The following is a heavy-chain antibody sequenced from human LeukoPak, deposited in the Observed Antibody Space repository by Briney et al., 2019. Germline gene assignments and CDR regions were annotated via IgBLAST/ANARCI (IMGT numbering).Heavy chain of an antibody. CDR1: GFTFSSYW. D-gene: IGHD6-6*01. CDR3: GRSIAARQHYYYYVRAV. J-gene: IGHJ6*04. Sequence: SGGSLRLSCAASGFTFSSYWMSWVRQAPGKGLEWVANIKQDGSEKYYVDSVKGRFTISRDNAKNSLYLQMNSLRAEDTAVYYCGRSIAARQHYYYYVRAVGGKGPTVTVSP. V-gene: IGHV3-7*01. CDR2: IKQDGSEK.